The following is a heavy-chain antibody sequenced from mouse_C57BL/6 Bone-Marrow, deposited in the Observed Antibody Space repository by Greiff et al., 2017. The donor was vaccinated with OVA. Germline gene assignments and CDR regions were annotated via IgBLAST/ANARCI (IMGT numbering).Heavy chain of an antibody. J-gene: IGHJ3*01. CDR3: ARPSYYYGSSQFAY. CDR2: ISSGGSYT. CDR1: GFTFSSYG. D-gene: IGHD1-1*01. Sequence: DVQLVESGGDLVKPGGSLKLSCAASGFTFSSYGMSWVRQTPDKRLEWVATISSGGSYTYYPDSVKGRFTISRDNAKNTLYLQMRSLKSEDTAMYYCARPSYYYGSSQFAYWGQGTLVTVSA. V-gene: IGHV5-6*01.